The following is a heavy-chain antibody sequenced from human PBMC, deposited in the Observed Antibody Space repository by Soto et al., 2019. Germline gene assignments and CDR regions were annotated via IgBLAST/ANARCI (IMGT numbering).Heavy chain of an antibody. J-gene: IGHJ5*02. CDR3: ARVGATDSWSGYYTYNWFDP. V-gene: IGHV1-18*01. CDR2: ISAYNGNT. Sequence: ASVKVSCKASGYTFTSYGISWVRQAPGQGLEWMGWISAYNGNTNYAQKLQGRVTMTTDTSTSTAYMELRSLRSDDTAVYYCARVGATDSWSGYYTYNWFDPWGQGTLVTVSS. D-gene: IGHD3-3*01. CDR1: GYTFTSYG.